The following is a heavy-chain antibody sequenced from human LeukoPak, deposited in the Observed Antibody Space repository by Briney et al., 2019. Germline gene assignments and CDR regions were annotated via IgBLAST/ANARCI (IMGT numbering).Heavy chain of an antibody. Sequence: GRSLRLSCAASGFTFSSYAMHWVRQAPGKGLEWVAVISYDGSNKYYADSVKGRFTISRDYSKNTLYLQMNSLRAEDTAVYYCANFHCSSTSCHLSGYFQHWGQGTLVTVSS. J-gene: IGHJ1*01. D-gene: IGHD2-2*01. CDR1: GFTFSSYA. CDR3: ANFHCSSTSCHLSGYFQH. V-gene: IGHV3-30-3*01. CDR2: ISYDGSNK.